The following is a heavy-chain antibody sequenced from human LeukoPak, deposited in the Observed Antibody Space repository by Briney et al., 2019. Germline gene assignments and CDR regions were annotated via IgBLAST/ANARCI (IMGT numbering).Heavy chain of an antibody. D-gene: IGHD3-22*01. V-gene: IGHV3-48*03. CDR1: GFAFSSYE. Sequence: GGSLRLSCAASGFAFSSYEMNWVRQAPGKGLEWVSYISTSSSTIYYADSVKGRFTISRDNAKDSLYLQMNSLRAEDTAVYYCARVVMGLWRGDDYMDVWGKGTTVAVSS. J-gene: IGHJ6*03. CDR2: ISTSSSTI. CDR3: ARVVMGLWRGDDYMDV.